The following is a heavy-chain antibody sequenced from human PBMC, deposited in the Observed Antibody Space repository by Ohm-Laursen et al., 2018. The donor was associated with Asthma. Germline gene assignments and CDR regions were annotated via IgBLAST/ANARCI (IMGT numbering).Heavy chain of an antibody. CDR2: INPNSGGT. Sequence: GASVKVSCKASGYTFTGYYMHWVRQAPGQGLEWMGRINPNSGGTNYAQKFQGRVTMTRDTSISTAYMELSRLRSDDTAVYYCARTRITGTHNWFDPWGQGTLVTVSS. V-gene: IGHV1-2*06. CDR3: ARTRITGTHNWFDP. J-gene: IGHJ5*02. D-gene: IGHD1/OR15-1a*01. CDR1: GYTFTGYY.